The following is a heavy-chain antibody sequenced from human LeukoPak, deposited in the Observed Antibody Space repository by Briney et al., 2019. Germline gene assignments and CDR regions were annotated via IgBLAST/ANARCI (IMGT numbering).Heavy chain of an antibody. CDR1: EFTFSSYW. CDR3: ARDIEAAGLFLDY. D-gene: IGHD6-13*01. Sequence: GGSLRLSCEASEFTFSSYWMHWVRQAPGKGLVWVSRINSDGRTTIYADSVKGRFTISRDNAKNSLYLQMNSLRAEDTAVYYCARDIEAAGLFLDYWGQGTLVTVSS. CDR2: INSDGRTT. J-gene: IGHJ4*02. V-gene: IGHV3-74*01.